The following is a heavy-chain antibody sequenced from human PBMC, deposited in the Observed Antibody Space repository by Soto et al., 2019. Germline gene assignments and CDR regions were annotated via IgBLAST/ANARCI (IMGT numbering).Heavy chain of an antibody. CDR1: GGSISSGCYS. D-gene: IGHD2-15*01. J-gene: IGHJ4*02. Sequence: PSETMSLTCAVSGGSISSGCYSWYWIRQPPGKGLEWIGYIYHSGSTYYNPSLKSRVTISVDRSKNQFSLKLSSVTAADTAVYYCARGQVVAAQHWGQGTLVTVSS. V-gene: IGHV4-30-2*01. CDR3: ARGQVVAAQH. CDR2: IYHSGST.